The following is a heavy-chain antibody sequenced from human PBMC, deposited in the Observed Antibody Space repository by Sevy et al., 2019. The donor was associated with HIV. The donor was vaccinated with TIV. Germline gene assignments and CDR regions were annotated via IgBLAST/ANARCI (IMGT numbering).Heavy chain of an antibody. D-gene: IGHD2-15*01. Sequence: GGSLRLSCAASGFTFSSYAMSWVRQAPGKGLEWVSAISGSGGSTYYADSVKGRFTISRDNSKNTLYLQMNSLRAEDXXVYYCAKDLRPGKVVVAATFYFDYWGQGTLVTVSS. CDR2: ISGSGGST. CDR3: AKDLRPGKVVVAATFYFDY. V-gene: IGHV3-23*01. J-gene: IGHJ4*02. CDR1: GFTFSSYA.